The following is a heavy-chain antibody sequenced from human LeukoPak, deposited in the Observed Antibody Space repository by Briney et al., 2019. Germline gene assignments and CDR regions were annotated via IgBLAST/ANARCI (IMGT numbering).Heavy chain of an antibody. CDR1: GFTFSSYG. CDR2: ISYDGSNK. J-gene: IGHJ4*02. D-gene: IGHD3-9*01. CDR3: AKDRYRHYDILTGYSDY. Sequence: PGRSLRLSCAASGFTFSSYGMHWVRQAPGKGLEWVAVISYDGSNKYYADSVKGRFTISRDNSKNTLYLQMNSLRAEDTAVYYCAKDRYRHYDILTGYSDYWGQGTLVTVSS. V-gene: IGHV3-30*18.